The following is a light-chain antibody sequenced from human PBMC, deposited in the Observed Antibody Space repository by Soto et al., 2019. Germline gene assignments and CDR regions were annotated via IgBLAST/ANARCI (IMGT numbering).Light chain of an antibody. CDR3: AAWDDSLNGVF. V-gene: IGLV1-44*01. J-gene: IGLJ2*01. CDR1: NSNIGSNT. CDR2: SNN. Sequence: QSVLTQPPSASGTPGQGVTISCSGSNSNIGSNTVNWYQQLPGTAPKLLIYSNNQRPSGVPDRFSGSKSGTSASLAISGLQSEDEDDYYCAAWDDSLNGVFFGGGTKVTVL.